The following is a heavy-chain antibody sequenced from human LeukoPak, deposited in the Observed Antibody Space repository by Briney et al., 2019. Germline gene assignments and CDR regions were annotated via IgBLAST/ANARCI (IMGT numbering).Heavy chain of an antibody. CDR2: ISDGAATT. V-gene: IGHV3-23*01. CDR1: EFTFSTYP. Sequence: GGSLRLSCAASEFTFSTYPMSWVRQAPGKGLEWVSLISDGAATTYYADSVKGRFTISRDNSKNTLYLQMFSLRAEDTAVYYGSNLNSGYATDFWGQGTLVTVSS. D-gene: IGHD5-12*01. J-gene: IGHJ4*02. CDR3: SNLNSGYATDF.